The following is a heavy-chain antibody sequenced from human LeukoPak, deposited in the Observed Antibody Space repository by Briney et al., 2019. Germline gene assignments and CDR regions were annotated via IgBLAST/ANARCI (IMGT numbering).Heavy chain of an antibody. J-gene: IGHJ5*02. CDR1: GFTFSSYS. CDR3: ARDLPKYCSNGVCYAPVAP. CDR2: ISSGSSYI. V-gene: IGHV3-21*01. Sequence: GGSLRLSCAASGFTFSSYSMNWVRQAPGKGLEWVSSISSGSSYIYYADSVKGRFTISRDNGKNSLYLQMNSLRAEDTAVYYCARDLPKYCSNGVCYAPVAPWGQGTLVTVSS. D-gene: IGHD2-8*01.